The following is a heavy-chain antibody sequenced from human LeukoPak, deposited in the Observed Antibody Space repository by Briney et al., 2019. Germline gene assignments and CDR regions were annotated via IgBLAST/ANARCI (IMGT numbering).Heavy chain of an antibody. D-gene: IGHD1-26*01. CDR3: ARGERGDY. CDR1: GFTFSIYE. Sequence: PGGSLRLSCAASGFTFSIYEMNWVRQAPGKGLEWVSYISSIGTTIYYADSVKGRFTISRDNAKNSLYLQMNSLGAEDTAVYYCARGERGDYWGQGTLVTVSS. CDR2: ISSIGTTI. J-gene: IGHJ4*02. V-gene: IGHV3-48*03.